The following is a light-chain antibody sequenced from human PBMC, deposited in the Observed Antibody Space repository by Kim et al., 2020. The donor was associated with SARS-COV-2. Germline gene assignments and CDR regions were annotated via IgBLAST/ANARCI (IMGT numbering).Light chain of an antibody. CDR1: SLSLYY. Sequence: SSELTQDPAVSVALGQTVRITCQGDSLSLYYASWYQQTPRQAPLLVLYGNNNRPSGIPDRFSSSISRPSASLSIPGSQAVDLAHFYFYSPASYGHHLVF. V-gene: IGLV3-19*01. CDR3: YSPASYGHHLV. CDR2: GNN. J-gene: IGLJ3*02.